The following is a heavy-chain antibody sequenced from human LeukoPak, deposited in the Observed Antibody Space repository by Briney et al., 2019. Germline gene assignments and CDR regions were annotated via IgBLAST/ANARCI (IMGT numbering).Heavy chain of an antibody. Sequence: PGGSLRLSCAVSGFTFSSYAMSWVRQAPGKGLEWVSGVSGSGDSTYYADSVKGRFTISRDNSKNTLYLQMNSLRAEDTAVYYCAKDHSKADYYYYGMDVWGQGTTVTVSS. V-gene: IGHV3-23*01. CDR2: VSGSGDST. J-gene: IGHJ6*02. CDR1: GFTFSSYA. D-gene: IGHD2-21*01. CDR3: AKDHSKADYYYYGMDV.